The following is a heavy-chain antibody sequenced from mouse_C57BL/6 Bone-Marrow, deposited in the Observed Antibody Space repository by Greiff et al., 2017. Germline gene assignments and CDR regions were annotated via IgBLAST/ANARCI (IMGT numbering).Heavy chain of an antibody. CDR1: GYTFTSYW. J-gene: IGHJ3*01. CDR2: IYPSDSET. Sequence: QVQLQQPGAELVRPGSSVKLSCKASGYTFTSYWMDWVKQRPGQGLEWIGNIYPSDSETHYNQKFKDKATLTVDKSSSTAYMQLSSLTSEDSAVYYCVNVGSTYMGCPYWGQGTLVTVSA. D-gene: IGHD1-1*01. CDR3: VNVGSTYMGCPY. V-gene: IGHV1-61*01.